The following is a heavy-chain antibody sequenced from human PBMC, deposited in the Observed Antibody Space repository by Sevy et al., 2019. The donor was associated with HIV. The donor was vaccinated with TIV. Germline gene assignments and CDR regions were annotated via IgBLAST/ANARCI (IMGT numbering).Heavy chain of an antibody. Sequence: SETLSLTCAVYGGSFSGYYLSWIRQPPGKGLEWIGEINHSGSTNYNPSLKSRVPITVDTSKNQFSLKLSSVTAADTAVYYCASDRLRFLEWSPYYYYYGMDVWGQGTTVTVSS. CDR3: ASDRLRFLEWSPYYYYYGMDV. J-gene: IGHJ6*02. CDR2: INHSGST. D-gene: IGHD3-3*01. CDR1: GGSFSGYY. V-gene: IGHV4-34*01.